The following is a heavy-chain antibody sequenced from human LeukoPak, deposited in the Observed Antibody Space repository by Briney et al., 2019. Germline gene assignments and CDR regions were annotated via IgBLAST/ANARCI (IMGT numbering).Heavy chain of an antibody. J-gene: IGHJ4*02. CDR2: ISGSSVTT. CDR3: AKKLLTVTTWGFDY. Sequence: GGSLRLSCAASGFTFRSYVMSWVRQAPGKGLEWVSTISGSSVTTYYADSVKGRFTISRDNSKNTLYLQMNSLRAEDTAVYYCAKKLLTVTTWGFDYWGQGTLVTVSS. CDR1: GFTFRSYV. D-gene: IGHD4-11*01. V-gene: IGHV3-23*01.